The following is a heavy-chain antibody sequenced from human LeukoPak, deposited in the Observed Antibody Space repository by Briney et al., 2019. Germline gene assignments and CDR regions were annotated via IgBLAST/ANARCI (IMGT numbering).Heavy chain of an antibody. D-gene: IGHD3-22*01. CDR1: GFTFDDYA. CDR2: ISGDGGST. CDR3: AKDMGRFYDSSGYYSYYFYYYYGMDV. Sequence: PGGSLRLSCAASGFTFDDYAMHWVRQAPGKGLEWVSLISGDGGSTYYADSVKGRFTISRDNSKNSLYLQMNSLRTEDTALYYCAKDMGRFYDSSGYYSYYFYYYYGMDVWGQGTTVTVSS. V-gene: IGHV3-43*02. J-gene: IGHJ6*02.